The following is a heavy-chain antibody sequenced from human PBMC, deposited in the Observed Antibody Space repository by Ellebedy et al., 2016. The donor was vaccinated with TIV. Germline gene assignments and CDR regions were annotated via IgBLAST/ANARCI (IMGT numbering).Heavy chain of an antibody. CDR1: GGSISSAGYY. CDR2: IFYSGST. V-gene: IGHV4-31*03. J-gene: IGHJ4*02. D-gene: IGHD6-25*01. CDR3: ARVGARLFDY. Sequence: SETLSLTCTVSGGSISSAGYYWTWFRQHPGKGLEWIGHIFYSGSTYYNPTLKSRLTISLDTSKNQFFLSLTSVTAADTAMFYCARVGARLFDYWGQGILVTVSS.